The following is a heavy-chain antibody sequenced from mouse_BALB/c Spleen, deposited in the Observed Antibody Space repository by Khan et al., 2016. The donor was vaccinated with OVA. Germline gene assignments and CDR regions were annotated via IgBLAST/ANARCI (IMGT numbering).Heavy chain of an antibody. CDR2: IYPGDSDT. J-gene: IGHJ3*01. Sequence: EVELVESGTVLARPGASVKMSCKASGYIFTSYWMYWVKQRPGQGLEWIGAIYPGDSDTNYNQNFKGKAKLTAVTSTSTAYMELSSLTNEDSAVYYCTRWSYWFAYWGQGTLVTVSA. D-gene: IGHD1-1*01. V-gene: IGHV1-5*01. CDR1: GYIFTSYW. CDR3: TRWSYWFAY.